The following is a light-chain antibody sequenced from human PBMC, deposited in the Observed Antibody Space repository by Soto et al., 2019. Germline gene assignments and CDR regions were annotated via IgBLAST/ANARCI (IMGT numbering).Light chain of an antibody. J-gene: IGKJ1*01. CDR2: GAF. CDR1: QSISSS. V-gene: IGKV3-15*01. CDR3: QQSYSSPPT. Sequence: EIVRTHSPATRSVSPGERATLFSRASQSISSSLAWYQQKPGQAPRLLIYGAFTRATGIPARFSGSGSGTEFTLTISSLQSEDFATYYCQQSYSSPPTFGQGTKVEIK.